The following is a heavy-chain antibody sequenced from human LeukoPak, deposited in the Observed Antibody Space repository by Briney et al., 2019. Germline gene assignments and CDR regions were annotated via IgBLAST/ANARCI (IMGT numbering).Heavy chain of an antibody. CDR3: ARAKVPPRPSWFNS. CDR2: INPGGDGP. Sequence: ASVKTSCKIPRVMLTSYHIHRVRQAPAEGLEWMGMINPGGDGPNYSQKFRGRVDMTWDASANIVYMELSWLRPEDTAVYYCARAKVPPRPSWFNSWGQGTLVTVSS. V-gene: IGHV1-46*01. D-gene: IGHD6-6*01. CDR1: RVMLTSYH. J-gene: IGHJ5*01.